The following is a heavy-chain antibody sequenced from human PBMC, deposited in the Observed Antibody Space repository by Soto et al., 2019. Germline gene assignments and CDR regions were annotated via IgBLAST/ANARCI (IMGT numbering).Heavy chain of an antibody. CDR2: VYYTGDT. CDR1: SGPDRSHN. Sequence: QVQLQQSGPRLVKPSETLSLTCTVSSGPDRSHNWGWIRQPPGRGLEWIGYVYYTGDTAYNPSLRSRVSIAADPSTTDISLTLSSVTAADTAVYYCVRQGIDYLHGLVDVWGQGTTVSVSS. CDR3: VRQGIDYLHGLVDV. V-gene: IGHV4-59*08. J-gene: IGHJ6*02. D-gene: IGHD4-17*01.